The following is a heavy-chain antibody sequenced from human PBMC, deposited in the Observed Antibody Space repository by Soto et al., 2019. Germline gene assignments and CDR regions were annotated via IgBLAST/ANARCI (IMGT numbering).Heavy chain of an antibody. V-gene: IGHV4-59*12. CDR3: ARGPPVISIFGVVIMLDS. Sequence: PSETLSLTCTVSGGSISSYYWSWIRQPPGKGLEWIGYIYYSGSTNYTPSLRSRVTISLDTSKNQFSLKLSSVTAADTAVYYCARGPPVISIFGVVIMLDSWGQGTLVTVSS. CDR2: IYYSGST. D-gene: IGHD3-3*01. CDR1: GGSISSYY. J-gene: IGHJ4*02.